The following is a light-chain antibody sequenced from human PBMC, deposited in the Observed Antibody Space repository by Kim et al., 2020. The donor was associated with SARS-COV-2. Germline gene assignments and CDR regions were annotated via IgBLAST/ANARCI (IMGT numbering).Light chain of an antibody. V-gene: IGKV1-39*01. Sequence: ASAGYRVTITYRASQNINYCLNCYHQTPGKAPKVLSYSASCLQGAVPARFSGSGSETTFTLTINSLQPEDFSTYYCQQSYSSPRAFGQGTKVDIK. J-gene: IGKJ1*01. CDR1: QNINYC. CDR3: QQSYSSPRA. CDR2: SAS.